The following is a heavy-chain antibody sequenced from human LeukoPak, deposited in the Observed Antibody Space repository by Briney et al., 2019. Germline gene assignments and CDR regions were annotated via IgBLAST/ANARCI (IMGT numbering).Heavy chain of an antibody. J-gene: IGHJ5*02. Sequence: GGSLRLSCAASGFTFSSYAMHWVRQAPGKGLEWVAVISYDGSNKYYADSVKGRFTISRDNSKNTLYLQMNSLRAEDTAVYYCARDRLPALEAIFEAWSWFDPWGQGTLVTVSS. CDR3: ARDRLPALEAIFEAWSWFDP. V-gene: IGHV3-30-3*01. CDR2: ISYDGSNK. D-gene: IGHD3-3*01. CDR1: GFTFSSYA.